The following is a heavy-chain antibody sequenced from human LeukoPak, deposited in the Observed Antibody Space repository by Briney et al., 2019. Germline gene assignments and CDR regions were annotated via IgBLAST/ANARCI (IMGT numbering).Heavy chain of an antibody. CDR2: ISGSGGST. J-gene: IGHJ3*02. D-gene: IGHD3-3*01. Sequence: GGSLRLSCAASGFTFSSYAMSWVRQAPGKGLEWVSAISGSGGSTYYADSVKGRFTISRDNSKNTLYLQMNSLRAEDTAVYYCAKDYGSFRGFLEWFGAFDIWGQGTVVTVSS. CDR1: GFTFSSYA. V-gene: IGHV3-23*01. CDR3: AKDYGSFRGFLEWFGAFDI.